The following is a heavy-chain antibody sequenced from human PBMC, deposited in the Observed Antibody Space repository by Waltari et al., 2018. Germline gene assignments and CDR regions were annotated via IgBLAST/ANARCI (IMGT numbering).Heavy chain of an antibody. CDR1: GFDFSIYG. J-gene: IGHJ5*01. Sequence: DVQLVESGGGLVKPGGSLRLSCGASGFDFSIYGMHWVRQSPGKGLEWVALVRGTTSYRYYADSVKGRFTVSRDNAKTTVYLQMDNLRVEDTAVYYCARGVFDSWGQGTLVTVSS. CDR3: ARGVFDS. CDR2: VRGTTSYR. V-gene: IGHV3-21*01.